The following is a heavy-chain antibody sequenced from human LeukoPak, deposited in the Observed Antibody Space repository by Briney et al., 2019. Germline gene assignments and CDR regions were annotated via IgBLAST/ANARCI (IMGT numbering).Heavy chain of an antibody. D-gene: IGHD6-13*01. Sequence: GGSLRLSCAAFGFTFSSYAMSWVRQAPGKGLEWVSYISSSGSTIYYADSVKGRFTISRDNAKNSLYLQMNSLRAEDTAVYYCAKDNQQQLVLRVNNWFDPWGQGTLVTVSS. CDR3: AKDNQQQLVLRVNNWFDP. V-gene: IGHV3-48*04. J-gene: IGHJ5*02. CDR1: GFTFSSYA. CDR2: ISSSGSTI.